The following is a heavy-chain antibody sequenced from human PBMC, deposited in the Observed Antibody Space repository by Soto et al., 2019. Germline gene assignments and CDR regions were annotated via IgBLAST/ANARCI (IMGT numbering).Heavy chain of an antibody. D-gene: IGHD6-13*01. J-gene: IGHJ4*02. CDR3: ARDCTKYSSSFCDY. CDR1: GFTFSSYS. V-gene: IGHV3-21*01. Sequence: GGSLRLSCAASGFTFSSYSMNWVRQAPGKGLEWVSSISSSSSYIYYADSVKGRFTISRDNAKNSLYLQMNSLRAEDTAVYYCARDCTKYSSSFCDYWGQGTLVTVSS. CDR2: ISSSSSYI.